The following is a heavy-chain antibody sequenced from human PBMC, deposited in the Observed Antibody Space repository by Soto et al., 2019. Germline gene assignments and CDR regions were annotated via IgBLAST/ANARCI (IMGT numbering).Heavy chain of an antibody. Sequence: EVQLLESGGGLVQPGGSLRLSSAASGLTFSSYARSWVRQAPGKGLEWVSAISGSGAVTYYADSVKGRFTISRDNSKNTLYLQMNSLRAEDTAVYYCARDKGFTSTTCHWNAFDIWGQGTMVTVSS. J-gene: IGHJ3*02. D-gene: IGHD2-2*01. CDR2: ISGSGAVT. CDR1: GLTFSSYA. CDR3: ARDKGFTSTTCHWNAFDI. V-gene: IGHV3-23*01.